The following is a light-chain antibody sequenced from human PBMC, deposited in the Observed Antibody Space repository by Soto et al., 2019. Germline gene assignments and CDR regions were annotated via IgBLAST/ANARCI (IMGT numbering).Light chain of an antibody. CDR3: QQYGSSPYT. CDR1: QSVSSN. Sequence: EIVMTQSPATLSVSPGETATLSCRASQSVSSNLAWYQQKPGQAPRLLIYGASTRATDIPARFSGSGSGTEFTLTISRLEPEDFAVYYCQQYGSSPYTFGQGTKLEIK. CDR2: GAS. V-gene: IGKV3-15*01. J-gene: IGKJ2*01.